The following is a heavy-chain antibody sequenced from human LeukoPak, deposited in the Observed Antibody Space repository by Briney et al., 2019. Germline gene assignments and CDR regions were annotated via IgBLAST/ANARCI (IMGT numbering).Heavy chain of an antibody. CDR2: ISWNSGSI. D-gene: IGHD2-8*02. Sequence: GGSLRLFCAASGFTFDDYAMHWVRQAPGKGLEWVSGISWNSGSIGYADSVKGRFTISRDNAKNSLYLQMNSLRAEDTALYYCARDRRYFDTGGLGGPDYWGQGTLITVSS. CDR3: ARDRRYFDTGGLGGPDY. V-gene: IGHV3-9*01. J-gene: IGHJ4*02. CDR1: GFTFDDYA.